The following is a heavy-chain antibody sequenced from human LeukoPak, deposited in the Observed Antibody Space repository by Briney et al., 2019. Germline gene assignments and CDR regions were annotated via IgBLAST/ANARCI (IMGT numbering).Heavy chain of an antibody. V-gene: IGHV4-30-2*01. CDR1: GGSISSGGYY. D-gene: IGHD3-16*01. J-gene: IGHJ4*02. Sequence: SSQTLSLTCTVSGGSISSGGYYWSWIRQPPGKGLEWIGYIYHSGSTYYNPSLKSRVTISVDTSKNQFSLKLSSVTAADTAVYYCARHHSNWGSYFFDYWGQGTLVTVSS. CDR2: IYHSGST. CDR3: ARHHSNWGSYFFDY.